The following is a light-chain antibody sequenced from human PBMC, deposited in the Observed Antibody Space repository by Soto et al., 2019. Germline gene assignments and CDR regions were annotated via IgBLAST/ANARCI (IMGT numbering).Light chain of an antibody. V-gene: IGLV2-14*01. CDR3: NSYAGDIIRFV. CDR1: SSDVGGYNY. CDR2: EVS. J-gene: IGLJ1*01. Sequence: QSVLTQPASVSGSPGQSITISCTGTSSDVGGYNYVSWYQLHPGKAPKLMIYEVSDRPSGVSNRFSGSKSGNTASLTISGLQADDEADYYCNSYAGDIIRFVFGTGTKVTVL.